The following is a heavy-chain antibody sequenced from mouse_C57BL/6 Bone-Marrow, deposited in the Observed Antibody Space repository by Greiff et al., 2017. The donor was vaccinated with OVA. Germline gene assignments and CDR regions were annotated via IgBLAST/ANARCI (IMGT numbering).Heavy chain of an antibody. Sequence: HLVESGPELVKPGASVKISCKASGYSFTDYNMNWVKQSNGKSLEWIGVINPNYGTTSYNQKFKGKATLTVDQSSSTAYMQLNSLTSEDSAVYYCAVITTVAYYFDYWGQGTTLTVSS. J-gene: IGHJ2*01. CDR1: GYSFTDYN. V-gene: IGHV1-39*01. CDR2: INPNYGTT. CDR3: AVITTVAYYFDY. D-gene: IGHD1-1*01.